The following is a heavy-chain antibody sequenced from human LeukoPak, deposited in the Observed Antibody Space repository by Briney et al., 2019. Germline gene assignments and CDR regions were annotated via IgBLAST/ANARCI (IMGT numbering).Heavy chain of an antibody. J-gene: IGHJ4*02. D-gene: IGHD6-13*01. CDR2: IFGYGGST. CDR3: AKMAGYNSRFDY. Sequence: PGGSLRLSCTASGFTFSNYAMSWVRQAPGKGLEWVSTIFGYGGSTYYADSVEGRFTIPRDNSKNTLYLQLNSLTVEDTATYYCAKMAGYNSRFDYWGQGTLVTVAS. CDR1: GFTFSNYA. V-gene: IGHV3-23*01.